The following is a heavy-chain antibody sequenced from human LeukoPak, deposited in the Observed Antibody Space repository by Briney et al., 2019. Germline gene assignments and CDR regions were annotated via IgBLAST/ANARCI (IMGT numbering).Heavy chain of an antibody. V-gene: IGHV3-13*04. D-gene: IGHD6-13*01. CDR2: IGTAGDT. J-gene: IGHJ6*02. CDR1: GFTFSSYD. Sequence: PGGSLRLSCAASGFTFSSYDMHWVRQATGKGLEWVLAIGTAGDTYYPGSVKGRFTISRENAKNSLYLQMNSLRAGDTAVYYCARGSSWADYYYGMDVWGQGTTVTVSS. CDR3: ARGSSWADYYYGMDV.